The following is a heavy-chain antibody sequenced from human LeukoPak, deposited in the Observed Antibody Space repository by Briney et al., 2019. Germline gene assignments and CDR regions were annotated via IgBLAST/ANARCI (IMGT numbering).Heavy chain of an antibody. Sequence: SETLSLTCTVSGGSISSSSYYWGWIRQPPGKGLEWIGSIYYSGSTYYNPSLKSRVTISVDTSKNQFSLKLSSVTAADTAVYYCARGTVTKASSWSTYYYYYMDVWGKGTTVTVSS. CDR2: IYYSGST. V-gene: IGHV4-39*07. CDR1: GGSISSSSYY. J-gene: IGHJ6*03. CDR3: ARGTVTKASSWSTYYYYYMDV. D-gene: IGHD6-13*01.